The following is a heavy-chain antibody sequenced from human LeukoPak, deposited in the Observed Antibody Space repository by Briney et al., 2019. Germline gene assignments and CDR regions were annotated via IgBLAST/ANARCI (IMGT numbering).Heavy chain of an antibody. CDR2: MRFDGSLK. CDR1: GFSFRDYA. J-gene: IGHJ4*02. V-gene: IGHV3-30*02. CDR3: ATIRSYDSTSSDF. D-gene: IGHD3-22*01. Sequence: GGSLRLSCAASGFSFRDYAMHWVRQAPGKGLEWVAFMRFDGSLKHYADSVKGRFTISRDNSKNTLYLQLNSLRAEDTAVYYCATIRSYDSTSSDFWGQGTLVTVSS.